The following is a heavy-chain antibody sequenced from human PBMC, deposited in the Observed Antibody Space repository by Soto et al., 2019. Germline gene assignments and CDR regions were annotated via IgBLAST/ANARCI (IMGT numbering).Heavy chain of an antibody. CDR3: AKGRTMIVVVTPCFDI. V-gene: IGHV3-23*01. CDR2: ISGSGGST. Sequence: PGGTLRLSCAASGFTFSSYAISWARQVPGKGLECVSAISGSGGSTYYADSVKGRFTISRDNSKNTLYLQMNSLRAEDTAVYYCAKGRTMIVVVTPCFDIWGQGTMVTVS. J-gene: IGHJ3*02. CDR1: GFTFSSYA. D-gene: IGHD3-22*01.